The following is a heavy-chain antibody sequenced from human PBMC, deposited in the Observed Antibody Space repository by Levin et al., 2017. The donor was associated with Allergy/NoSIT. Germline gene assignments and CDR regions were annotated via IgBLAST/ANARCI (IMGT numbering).Heavy chain of an antibody. CDR3: ARGAVAGPYFDS. D-gene: IGHD6-19*01. Sequence: PSETLSLTCTVSGGSISSYYWSWIRQPPGKGLEWIGYISYSGSTNYNPSLKSRVTISVDTSKNQFSLKLSSVTAADTAVYYCARGAVAGPYFDSWGQGTLVTVSS. CDR1: GGSISSYY. J-gene: IGHJ4*02. CDR2: ISYSGST. V-gene: IGHV4-59*01.